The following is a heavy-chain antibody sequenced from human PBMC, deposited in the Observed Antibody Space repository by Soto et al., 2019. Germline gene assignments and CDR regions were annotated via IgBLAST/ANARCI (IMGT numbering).Heavy chain of an antibody. CDR3: AREGSIYGMDV. CDR1: GGSVSSGSYY. V-gene: IGHV4-61*01. CDR2: IYYSGST. J-gene: IGHJ6*02. D-gene: IGHD3-10*01. Sequence: SETLSLTCTVSGGSVSSGSYYWSWIRQPPGKGLEWIGYIYYSGSTNYNPSLKSRVTISVDTSKNQFSLKLSSVTAADTAVYYCAREGSIYGMDVWGQGTTVTVSS.